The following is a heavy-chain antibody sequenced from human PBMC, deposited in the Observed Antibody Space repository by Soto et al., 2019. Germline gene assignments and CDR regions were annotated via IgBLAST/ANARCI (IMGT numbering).Heavy chain of an antibody. CDR2: IYYSGST. CDR1: GGSISSYY. V-gene: IGHV4-59*08. Sequence: PSETLSLTCTVSGGSISSYYWSWIRQPPGKGLEWIGYIYYSGSTNYNPSLKSRVTISVDTSKNQFSLKLSSVTAADTAVYYCARLDAATVVTPDNPWYFDYWGQGTLVTVSS. CDR3: ARLDAATVVTPDNPWYFDY. J-gene: IGHJ4*02. D-gene: IGHD4-17*01.